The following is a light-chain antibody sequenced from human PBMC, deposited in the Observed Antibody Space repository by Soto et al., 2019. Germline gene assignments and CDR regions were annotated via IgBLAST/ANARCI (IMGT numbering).Light chain of an antibody. Sequence: EVVMTQSPATLSVSPGERATLSCRASQSISSNLAWYQQKPGQPPRLLIYGASTRATGIPARFGGSGSGTEFTLTISSLQSEDFAVYYCQQYYNWPPWTFGQGTKVEIK. CDR2: GAS. CDR3: QQYYNWPPWT. CDR1: QSISSN. J-gene: IGKJ1*01. V-gene: IGKV3-15*01.